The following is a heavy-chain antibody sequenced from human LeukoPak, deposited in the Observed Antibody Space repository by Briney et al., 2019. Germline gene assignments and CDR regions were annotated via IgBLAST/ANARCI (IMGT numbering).Heavy chain of an antibody. CDR1: GFTVSSSNY. J-gene: IGHJ4*02. Sequence: GGSLRLSCAASGFTVSSSNYMNWVRPAPGKGLEWISGIYTGGTTYYTDSVKGRFTISRDNPNNTLYLQVHSLRDEDTAVYYCARVQGYSYGRPEWFFDYWGQGTLVTVSS. CDR2: IYTGGTT. CDR3: ARVQGYSYGRPEWFFDY. D-gene: IGHD5-18*01. V-gene: IGHV3-66*01.